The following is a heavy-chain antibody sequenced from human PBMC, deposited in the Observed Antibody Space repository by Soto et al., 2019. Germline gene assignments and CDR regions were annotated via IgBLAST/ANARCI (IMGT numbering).Heavy chain of an antibody. V-gene: IGHV4-34*01. CDR2: INHSGST. CDR1: GGTFSGCY. J-gene: IGHJ4*02. D-gene: IGHD3-10*01. Sequence: QVHLQQWGAGLLKPSETLSLTCAVYGGTFSGCYWSWIRQPPGKGLEWIGEINHSGSTNYNPSLKSRVTISMDTSKNQFSLKLSSVTAADTAVYYCASTAGILLWFGELRYYFDFWGQGTLVTV. CDR3: ASTAGILLWFGELRYYFDF.